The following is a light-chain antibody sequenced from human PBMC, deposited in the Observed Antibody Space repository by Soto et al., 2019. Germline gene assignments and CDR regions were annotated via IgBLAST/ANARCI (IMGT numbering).Light chain of an antibody. V-gene: IGKV1-27*01. CDR1: QDISNY. CDR3: QNYNRAPWT. Sequence: DIQMTQSPSSLSASVGDRVTITCRASQDISNYLAWYQQKPGKVPMLLIYGASTLQSGVPSRFSGSGSGTDFTLTISSLQTEDVATYCCQNYNRAPWTFGQGTKVESK. CDR2: GAS. J-gene: IGKJ1*01.